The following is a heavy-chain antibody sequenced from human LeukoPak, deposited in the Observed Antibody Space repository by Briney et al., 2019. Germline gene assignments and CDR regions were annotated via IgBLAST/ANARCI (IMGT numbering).Heavy chain of an antibody. Sequence: PGGSLRLSCAASGFTFSDYAMSWVRQTPGKGLEWVSIISGSGGATDYADSVKGRFAISRDNSRTTLYLQMNSLRAEDTAVYYCAKKRDILPGYHNFGFWGQGTLVTVSS. CDR2: ISGSGGAT. D-gene: IGHD3-9*01. CDR1: GFTFSDYA. J-gene: IGHJ4*02. CDR3: AKKRDILPGYHNFGF. V-gene: IGHV3-23*01.